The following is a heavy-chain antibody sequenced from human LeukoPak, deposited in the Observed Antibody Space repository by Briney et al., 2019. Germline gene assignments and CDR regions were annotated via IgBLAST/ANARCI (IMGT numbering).Heavy chain of an antibody. CDR3: ARVGNYGDMPIDY. D-gene: IGHD4-17*01. Sequence: GGSLRLSCAASGFTFSSNYMSWVRQAPGKGLEWVSVIYSGGRTYYADSVKGRFTISRDNSKNTLYLQMNSLRAEDTAVYYCARVGNYGDMPIDYWGQGTLVTVSS. J-gene: IGHJ4*02. CDR2: IYSGGRT. CDR1: GFTFSSNY. V-gene: IGHV3-53*01.